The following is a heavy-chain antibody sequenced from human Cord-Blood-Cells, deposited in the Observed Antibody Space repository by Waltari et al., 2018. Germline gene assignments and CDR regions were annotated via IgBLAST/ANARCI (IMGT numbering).Heavy chain of an antibody. CDR2: IYTSGST. J-gene: IGHJ3*02. CDR1: GGSISSGSYY. Sequence: QVQLQESGPGLVKPSQTLSLTCTVSGGSISSGSYYWSWIRQPAGKGLEWIGYIYTSGSTNDTPPLKSRVTISGDTSKNQFSLKLSSGTAADTAVYDCARGGRDANDAFDIWGQGTMVTVSS. D-gene: IGHD3-16*01. CDR3: ARGGRDANDAFDI. V-gene: IGHV4-61*09.